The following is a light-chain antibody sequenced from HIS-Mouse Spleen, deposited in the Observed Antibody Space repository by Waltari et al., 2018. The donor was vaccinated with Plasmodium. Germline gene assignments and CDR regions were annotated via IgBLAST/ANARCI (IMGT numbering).Light chain of an antibody. CDR2: EDS. Sequence: SYELTQPPSVSVSPGQTARITCSGDALPKKYAYWYQQKSGQAPVLVIYEDSKRPSGSPGRFSGSSSGTMATLTISGAQVEDEADYYCYSTDSSGNHRVFGGGTKPTVL. CDR3: YSTDSSGNHRV. J-gene: IGLJ3*02. CDR1: ALPKKY. V-gene: IGLV3-10*01.